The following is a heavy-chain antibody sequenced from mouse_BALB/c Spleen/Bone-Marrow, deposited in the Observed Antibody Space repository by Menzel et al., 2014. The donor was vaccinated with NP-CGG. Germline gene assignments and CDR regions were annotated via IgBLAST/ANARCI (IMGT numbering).Heavy chain of an antibody. Sequence: VQLQQSGPELVKPGASVKMSCKASGYTFTSYVMHWVKQKPGQGLEWIGYINPYNDGTKYNEKFKGKATLTSDKSSSTAYMELSSLTSEDSVVYYCARGGRYDGAWFAYWGQGTLVTVSA. CDR3: ARGGRYDGAWFAY. CDR2: INPYNDGT. D-gene: IGHD2-14*01. CDR1: GYTFTSYV. V-gene: IGHV1-14*01. J-gene: IGHJ3*01.